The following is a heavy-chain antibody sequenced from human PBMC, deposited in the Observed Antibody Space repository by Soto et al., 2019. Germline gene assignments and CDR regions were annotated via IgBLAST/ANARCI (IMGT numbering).Heavy chain of an antibody. V-gene: IGHV4-31*03. CDR2: IYYSGST. CDR1: GGSISSGGYY. CDR3: ARVPQLGYCSSTSCYNWLDP. Sequence: SETLSLTCTVSGGSISSGGYYWSWIRQHPGKGLEWIGYIYYSGSTYYNPSLKSRVTISVDTSKNQFSLKLSSVTAADTAVYYCARVPQLGYCSSTSCYNWLDPWGQGPLVTVSS. D-gene: IGHD2-2*01. J-gene: IGHJ5*02.